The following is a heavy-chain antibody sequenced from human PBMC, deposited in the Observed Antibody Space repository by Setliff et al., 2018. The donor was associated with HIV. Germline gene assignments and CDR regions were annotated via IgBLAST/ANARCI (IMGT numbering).Heavy chain of an antibody. J-gene: IGHJ4*02. Sequence: PSETLSLTCTVTGGSISSNNFYWGWIRQPPGKGLEWIGTIYSSGDSFYNPSLKSRVTISVDKSKNHFSFKLSYVAAADTAVYYCVSGADWGRFRDWGQGTLVTVSS. CDR3: VSGADWGRFRD. CDR1: GGSISSNNFY. D-gene: IGHD3-16*01. CDR2: IYSSGDS. V-gene: IGHV4-39*07.